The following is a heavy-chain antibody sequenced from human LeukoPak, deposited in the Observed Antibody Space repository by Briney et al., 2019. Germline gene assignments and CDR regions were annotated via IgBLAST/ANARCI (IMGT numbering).Heavy chain of an antibody. D-gene: IGHD5-24*01. J-gene: IGHJ3*02. V-gene: IGHV5-51*01. CDR3: ARPPATRWGYPVGAFDI. CDR2: IYPGDSDT. CDR1: GYSFTSYW. Sequence: KYGESLKISCKGSGYSFTSYWIGWVRQMPGKGLEWMGIIYPGDSDTRYSPSFQGQVTISADKSISTAYLQWSSLKASDTAMYYCARPPATRWGYPVGAFDIWGQGTMVTVSS.